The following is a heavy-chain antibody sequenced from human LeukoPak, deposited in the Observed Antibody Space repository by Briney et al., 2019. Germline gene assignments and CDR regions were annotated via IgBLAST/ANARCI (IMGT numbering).Heavy chain of an antibody. J-gene: IGHJ5*01. D-gene: IGHD3-3*01. CDR1: GFTFNKYW. Sequence: GGSLRLSCAASGFTFNKYWMNWVRQSPGKGLEWVANIKEDSGDKNYVDSLEGRFTISRDNAKNSLYLQMNSLRVEDTAVYYCASESGRFRFDSWGQGALVTVSS. V-gene: IGHV3-7*01. CDR3: ASESGRFRFDS. CDR2: IKEDSGDK.